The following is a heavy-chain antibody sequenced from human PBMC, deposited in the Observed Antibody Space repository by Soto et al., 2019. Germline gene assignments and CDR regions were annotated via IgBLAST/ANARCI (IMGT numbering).Heavy chain of an antibody. Sequence: QVQLVQSGGGVVQPGKSLRLTCEASGFDFSNYAIQWVRQAPGKGLEWVAVISFDGSDKYFADSVKSGFTMHRDNYNSTRYLQINSRSIEDTARNFCAKDHTVTVSATRGDCVCVRQDEDSHCYGMGVWGQGTTVTVSS. V-gene: IGHV3-30*04. CDR1: GFDFSNYA. D-gene: IGHD2-21*01. CDR3: AKDHTVTVSATRGDCVCVRQDEDSHCYGMGV. CDR2: ISFDGSDK. J-gene: IGHJ6*02.